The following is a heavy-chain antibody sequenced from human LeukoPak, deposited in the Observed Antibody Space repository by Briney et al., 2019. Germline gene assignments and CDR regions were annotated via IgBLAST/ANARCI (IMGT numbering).Heavy chain of an antibody. V-gene: IGHV4-34*01. Sequence: SETLSLTCAVYGGSFSGYYWSWIRQPPGKGLEWIGEINHSGSTNYNPSLKSRVTISVDTSKNQFSLKLSPATAADTAVYYCARRKGYGDYLDYWGQGTLVTVSS. CDR2: INHSGST. J-gene: IGHJ4*02. CDR3: ARRKGYGDYLDY. D-gene: IGHD4-17*01. CDR1: GGSFSGYY.